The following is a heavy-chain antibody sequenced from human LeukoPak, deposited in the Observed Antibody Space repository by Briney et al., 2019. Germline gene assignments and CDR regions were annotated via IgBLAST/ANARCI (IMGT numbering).Heavy chain of an antibody. CDR1: GFTFSSYW. D-gene: IGHD3-10*01. Sequence: GGSLRLSCAASGFTFSSYWMHWVRQAPGEGLVWVARINTNGSPTQYADSVKGRFTISRGNAKTTLYLQMNSLRDEDTAVYYCAGDLISGSGSLGYWGQGTLVTVSS. CDR3: AGDLISGSGSLGY. V-gene: IGHV3-74*01. J-gene: IGHJ4*02. CDR2: INTNGSPT.